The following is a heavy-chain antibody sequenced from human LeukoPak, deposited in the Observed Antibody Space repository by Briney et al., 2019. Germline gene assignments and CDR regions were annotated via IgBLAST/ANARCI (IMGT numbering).Heavy chain of an antibody. Sequence: SETLSLTCAVYGGSLSGYNWFWIRQPPGKGLEWIGKINHSGRTNYNPSLKSRVTISIDKSENRFSVKLTSVTAADSAVYFCARAYYYDSTGYFEDEYWGQGTLVAVSS. V-gene: IGHV4-34*01. CDR1: GGSLSGYN. CDR2: INHSGRT. J-gene: IGHJ4*02. CDR3: ARAYYYDSTGYFEDEY. D-gene: IGHD3-22*01.